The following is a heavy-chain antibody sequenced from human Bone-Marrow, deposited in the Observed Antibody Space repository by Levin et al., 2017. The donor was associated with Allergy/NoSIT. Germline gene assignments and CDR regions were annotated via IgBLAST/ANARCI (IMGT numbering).Heavy chain of an antibody. CDR1: GFSFTSYN. D-gene: IGHD3-10*01. CDR3: ARGAVTTVRGVIRNFEY. V-gene: IGHV3-48*01. CDR2: IDSSGSPT. Sequence: SCAASGFSFTSYNMNWVRQAPGKGLEWVSDIDSSGSPTYYADSVKGRFTNSRDNAKNSLFLQMNSLRADDTAVYYCARGAVTTVRGVIRNFEYWGQGTLVTVSS. J-gene: IGHJ4*02.